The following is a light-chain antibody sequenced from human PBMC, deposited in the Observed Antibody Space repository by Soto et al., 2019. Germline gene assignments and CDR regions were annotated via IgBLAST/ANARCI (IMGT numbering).Light chain of an antibody. Sequence: DVLMTQSPSSVSASVGDRVSITCRASQGISGWLAWYQQKPGKAPKLLIYAASSLQSGVASRFSGSGSGTDFTLTINTLQPEDFATYYCQQVHSFPLTFGGGTKVEIK. CDR1: QGISGW. V-gene: IGKV1-12*01. J-gene: IGKJ4*01. CDR3: QQVHSFPLT. CDR2: AAS.